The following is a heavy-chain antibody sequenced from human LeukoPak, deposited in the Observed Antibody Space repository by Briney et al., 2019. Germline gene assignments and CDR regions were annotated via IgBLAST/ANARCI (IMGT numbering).Heavy chain of an antibody. V-gene: IGHV3-53*01. CDR1: GFTFSSYW. D-gene: IGHD3-22*01. CDR2: IYSGGST. J-gene: IGHJ4*02. Sequence: GGSLRLSCAASGFTFSSYWMSWVRQAPGKGLEWVSVIYSGGSTYYADSVKGRFTISRDNSKNTLYLQMNSLRAEDTAVYYCASSSSGYYYGYFDYWGQGTLVTVSS. CDR3: ASSSSGYYYGYFDY.